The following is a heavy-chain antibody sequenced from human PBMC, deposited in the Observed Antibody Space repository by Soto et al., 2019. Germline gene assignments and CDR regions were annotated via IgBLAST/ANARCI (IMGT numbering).Heavy chain of an antibody. V-gene: IGHV4-59*01. CDR1: GGSISSYY. CDR2: IYYSGST. CDR3: ARGGYCSGGSCYSPLRYFDL. D-gene: IGHD2-15*01. Sequence: QVQLQESGPGLVKPSETLSLTCTVSGGSISSYYWSWIRQPPGKGLEWIGYIYYSGSTNYNPSLKSRVTISVDTSKNQFSLKLSSVTAADTAVCYCARGGYCSGGSCYSPLRYFDLWGRGTLVTVSS. J-gene: IGHJ2*01.